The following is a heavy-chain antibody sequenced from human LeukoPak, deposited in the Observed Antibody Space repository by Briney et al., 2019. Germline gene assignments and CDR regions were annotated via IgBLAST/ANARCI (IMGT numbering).Heavy chain of an antibody. D-gene: IGHD3-3*01. J-gene: IGHJ4*02. V-gene: IGHV3-23*01. Sequence: GGSLRLSCAASGFTFSSFAMSWVRHALGKGREWVSAISGIGGGTYYADSVKGRFTISRDNSKNTPYMQMKSLRAEDTAVYYFAKADDFLSGYYFDYWGQGTLVTVSS. CDR1: GFTFSSFA. CDR2: ISGIGGGT. CDR3: AKADDFLSGYYFDY.